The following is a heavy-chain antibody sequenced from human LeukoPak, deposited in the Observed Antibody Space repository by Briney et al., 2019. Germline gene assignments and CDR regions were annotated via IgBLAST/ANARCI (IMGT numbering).Heavy chain of an antibody. CDR1: GYSFGDYG. Sequence: ASVTVSFKASGYSFGDYGFSWVRQAPGQGLEWLGWISAYNGNRNYAQKVEGRVTMTTDTSTSTAYLELRGLRPDDTAVYYCARDDSGAKVDIDYWGQGTLLIVSS. J-gene: IGHJ4*02. V-gene: IGHV1-18*01. CDR2: ISAYNGNR. CDR3: ARDDSGAKVDIDY. D-gene: IGHD5-12*01.